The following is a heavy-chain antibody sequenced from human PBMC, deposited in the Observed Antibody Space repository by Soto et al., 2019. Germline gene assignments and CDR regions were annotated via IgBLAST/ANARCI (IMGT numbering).Heavy chain of an antibody. CDR3: ARSVTADY. Sequence: GASVKVSCKASGYTITSDYRNWLRQAPGQGLEWMGIINPSGGSTSYAQKFQGRVTMTGDTSTSTVYMELSSLRSDDTAVYYCARSVTADYWGQGTLVTVSS. CDR2: INPSGGST. J-gene: IGHJ4*02. V-gene: IGHV1-46*03. D-gene: IGHD4-4*01. CDR1: GYTITSDY.